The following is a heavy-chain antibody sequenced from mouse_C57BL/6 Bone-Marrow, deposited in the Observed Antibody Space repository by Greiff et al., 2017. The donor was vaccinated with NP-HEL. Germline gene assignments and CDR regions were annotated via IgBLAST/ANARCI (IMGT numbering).Heavy chain of an antibody. V-gene: IGHV2-5*01. D-gene: IGHD1-1*01. CDR3: AKTGYYYVSSPYAMDY. Sequence: QVQLQQSGPGLVQPSQSLSITCTVSGFSLTSYGVHWVRQSPGKGLEWLGVIWRGGSTDYNAPFMSRLSIYKDNSKSQVFFKMNSLQADDTAIYYCAKTGYYYVSSPYAMDYWGQGTSVTVSS. CDR2: IWRGGST. CDR1: GFSLTSYG. J-gene: IGHJ4*01.